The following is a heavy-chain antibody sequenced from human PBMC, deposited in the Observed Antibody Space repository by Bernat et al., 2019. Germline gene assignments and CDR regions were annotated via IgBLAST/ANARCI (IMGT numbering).Heavy chain of an antibody. V-gene: IGHV5-51*01. Sequence: EVQLVQSGAEVKKPGESLKISCKGSGYSFTSYWIGWVRQMPGKGLEWMGIIYPGDSDTRYSPSFQGQVTISAKKSISTAYLQWSSLKASDTAMYCCARQPGDGWFREGDWFDPWGQGTLVTVSS. CDR1: GYSFTSYW. D-gene: IGHD3-10*01. CDR2: IYPGDSDT. CDR3: ARQPGDGWFREGDWFDP. J-gene: IGHJ5*02.